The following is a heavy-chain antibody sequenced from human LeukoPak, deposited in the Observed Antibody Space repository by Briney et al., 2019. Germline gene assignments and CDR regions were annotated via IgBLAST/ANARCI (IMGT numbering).Heavy chain of an antibody. V-gene: IGHV1-8*03. CDR3: ARDRPRVRYFDWVPANWYFDL. Sequence: ASVKVSCKASGYTFTSYDINWVRQATGQGLEWMGWMNPNSGNTGYAQKFQGRVTITADESTSTAYMELSSLRSEDTAVYYCARDRPRVRYFDWVPANWYFDLWGRGTLVTVSS. CDR1: GYTFTSYD. CDR2: MNPNSGNT. D-gene: IGHD3-9*01. J-gene: IGHJ2*01.